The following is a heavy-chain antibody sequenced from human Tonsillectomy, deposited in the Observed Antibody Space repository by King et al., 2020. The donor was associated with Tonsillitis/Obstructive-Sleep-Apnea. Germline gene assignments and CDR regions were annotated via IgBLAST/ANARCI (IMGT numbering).Heavy chain of an antibody. D-gene: IGHD6-19*01. V-gene: IGHV4-4*07. J-gene: IGHJ3*02. Sequence: LQLQESGPGLVKPSETLSLTCTVSGGSISGYYWNWIRQPAGKGLEWIGRIYTSGSTNYNPSLKSRVTMSVDTSKNQFSLKLSSVTAADTAVYYCARNIAVAGHDGFDIWGQGTMVTVSS. CDR2: IYTSGST. CDR1: GGSISGYY. CDR3: ARNIAVAGHDGFDI.